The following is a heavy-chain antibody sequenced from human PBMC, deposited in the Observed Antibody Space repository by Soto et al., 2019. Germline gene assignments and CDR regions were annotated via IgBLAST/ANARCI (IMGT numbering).Heavy chain of an antibody. CDR3: AKDHVTYCSSTSCSFPGY. V-gene: IGHV3-23*01. CDR2: ISGSGGST. CDR1: GFNFSSYS. J-gene: IGHJ4*02. Sequence: LXLSGADSGFNFSSYSMSWVLQAPGKGLEWVSAISGSGGSTYYADSVKGRFTISRDNSKNTLYLQMNSLRAEDTAVYYCAKDHVTYCSSTSCSFPGYWGQGTLVTVSS. D-gene: IGHD2-2*01.